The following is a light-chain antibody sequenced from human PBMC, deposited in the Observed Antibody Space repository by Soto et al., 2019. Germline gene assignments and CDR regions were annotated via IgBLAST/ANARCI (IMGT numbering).Light chain of an antibody. CDR1: QVIGIY. CDR3: QQHGSSPWM. CDR2: AAS. Sequence: DIQLTQSPSFLSASVGDRVTITCRASQVIGIYLAWYQQRPGKAPKLLISAASTLQSGVPSRFSGSGSGTEFTLTISSLQPEDFATYYCQQHGSSPWMFGQGTRVEIK. J-gene: IGKJ1*01. V-gene: IGKV1-9*01.